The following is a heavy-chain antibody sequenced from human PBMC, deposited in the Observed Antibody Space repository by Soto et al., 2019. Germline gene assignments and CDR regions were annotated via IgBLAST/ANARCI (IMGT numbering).Heavy chain of an antibody. CDR3: TSVTTIWSN. D-gene: IGHD2-21*02. J-gene: IGHJ4*02. CDR1: GYSSSNYY. Sequence: QVQVAQSGAEVKEPGALVKVSCKASGYSSSNYYTHWVRQAPGQGLEWMGIVNPYGTSSNYAQSFQGRVTLTRDTSTNTDYMELSRLTSDDTAVYYCTSVTTIWSNWGQGTLVTVSS. V-gene: IGHV1-46*01. CDR2: VNPYGTSS.